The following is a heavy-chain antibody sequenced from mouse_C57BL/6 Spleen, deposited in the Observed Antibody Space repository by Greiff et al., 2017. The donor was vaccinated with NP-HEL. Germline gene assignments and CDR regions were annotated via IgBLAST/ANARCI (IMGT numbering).Heavy chain of an antibody. J-gene: IGHJ4*01. Sequence: EVKLMESGGGLVKPGGSLKLSCAASGFTFSSYAMSWVRQTPEKRLEWVATISDGGSYTYYPDNVKGRFTISRDNAKNNLYLQMSHLKSEDTAMYYCARDRYYGSSSYAMDYWGQGTSVTVSS. CDR1: GFTFSSYA. CDR3: ARDRYYGSSSYAMDY. V-gene: IGHV5-4*01. D-gene: IGHD1-1*01. CDR2: ISDGGSYT.